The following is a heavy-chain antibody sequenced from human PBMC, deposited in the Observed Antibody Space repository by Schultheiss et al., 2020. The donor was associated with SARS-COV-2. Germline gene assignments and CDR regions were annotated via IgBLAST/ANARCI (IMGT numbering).Heavy chain of an antibody. CDR1: GGSFSGYY. V-gene: IGHV3-7*04. Sequence: GGSLRLSCAVYGGSFSGYYWSWIRQPPGKGLEWVANIKQDGSEKYYVDSVKGRFTISRDNSKNTLYLQMNSLRAEDTAVYYCARGQQLAYFDYWGQGTLVTVSS. CDR3: ARGQQLAYFDY. J-gene: IGHJ4*02. D-gene: IGHD6-13*01. CDR2: IKQDGSEK.